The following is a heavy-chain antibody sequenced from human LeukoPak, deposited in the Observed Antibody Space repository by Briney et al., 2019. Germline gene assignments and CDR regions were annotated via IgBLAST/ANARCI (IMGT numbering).Heavy chain of an antibody. D-gene: IGHD6-19*01. CDR2: ISGSGGST. J-gene: IGHJ4*02. Sequence: PGGSLRLSCAASGFTFSSYAMSWVRQAPGKGLEWVSAISGSGGSTYYADSVKGRFTISRDNAKNSLYLQMNSLRAEDTALYYCAKDNAAVAGSFDYWGQGTLVTVSS. CDR1: GFTFSSYA. V-gene: IGHV3-23*01. CDR3: AKDNAAVAGSFDY.